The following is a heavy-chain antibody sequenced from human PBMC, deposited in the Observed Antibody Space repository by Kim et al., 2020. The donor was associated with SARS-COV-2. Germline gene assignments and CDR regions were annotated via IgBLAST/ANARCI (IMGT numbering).Heavy chain of an antibody. Sequence: GGSLRLSCAASGFTFTTYAMSWIRHVPGKGLEWVSAITGGDDTTTYYTDSVRGRFTISRDTSKNTLYLQMNSLRVDDTAVYYCASRPAIKVAVPWDYWG. D-gene: IGHD6-19*01. CDR3: ASRPAIKVAVPWDY. J-gene: IGHJ4*01. CDR1: GFTFTTYA. V-gene: IGHV3-23*01. CDR2: ITGGDDTTT.